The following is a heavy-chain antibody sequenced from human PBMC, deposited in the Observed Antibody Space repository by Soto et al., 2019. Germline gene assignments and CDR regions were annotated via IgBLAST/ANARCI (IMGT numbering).Heavy chain of an antibody. D-gene: IGHD1-1*01. CDR1: GFTISSNA. CDR3: AKDKPGTTSFDY. CDR2: ISDRGDTT. J-gene: IGHJ4*02. Sequence: EVQLLESGGGLVQPGGSLRLSCAASGFTISSNAMYWVRQAPWKGLEWVSAISDRGDTTHYADSVKGRFTISRDTSKNTLYLQLNALRADDTAVYYCAKDKPGTTSFDYWGQGTLVTASS. V-gene: IGHV3-23*01.